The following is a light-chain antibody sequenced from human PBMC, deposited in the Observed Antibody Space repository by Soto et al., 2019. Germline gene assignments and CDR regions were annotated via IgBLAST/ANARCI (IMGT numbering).Light chain of an antibody. V-gene: IGLV1-44*01. CDR3: AAWDDSLNGYA. CDR1: SSNIGGYT. CDR2: NNN. J-gene: IGLJ1*01. Sequence: QSVLTQPPSASGTPGQKVTISCSGGSSNIGGYTVNWYQALPGTAPRLLIYNNNQRPSGVPDRFCGFKSGTSASLAISGPQSEDEADYYCAAWDDSLNGYAFGTGTKLTVL.